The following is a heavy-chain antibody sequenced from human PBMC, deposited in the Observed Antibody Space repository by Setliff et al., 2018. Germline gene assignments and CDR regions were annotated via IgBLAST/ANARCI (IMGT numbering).Heavy chain of an antibody. V-gene: IGHV4-39*01. CDR3: VRPGGTTVVARHFDY. CDR2: ISYSGTP. Sequence: KTSETLSLTCTVSDDSFTSSRYYWGWIRQAPGSGLEWIGSISYSGTPYYNASVESRVTISIDTSRNQFSLELRSVTVADTATYYCVRPGGTTVVARHFDYWGSGIRGTAPQ. J-gene: IGHJ4*01. D-gene: IGHD2-15*01. CDR1: DDSFTSSRYY.